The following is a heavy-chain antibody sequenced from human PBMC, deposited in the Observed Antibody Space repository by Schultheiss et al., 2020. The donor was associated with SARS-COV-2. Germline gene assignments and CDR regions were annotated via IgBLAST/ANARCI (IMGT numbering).Heavy chain of an antibody. D-gene: IGHD6-13*01. Sequence: GASLRLSCAASGFTFSIYGMHWVRQAPGKGLEWVAVISYDGSNKYYADSVKGRFTISRDNSKNTLYLQMTSLRAEDTAVYYCATSPVLSAAAGHYYYYYGMDVWGQGTTVTVSS. CDR2: ISYDGSNK. CDR3: ATSPVLSAAAGHYYYYYGMDV. V-gene: IGHV3-30*03. J-gene: IGHJ6*02. CDR1: GFTFSIYG.